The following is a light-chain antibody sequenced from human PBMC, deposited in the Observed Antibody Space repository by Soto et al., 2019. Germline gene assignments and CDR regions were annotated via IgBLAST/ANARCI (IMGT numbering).Light chain of an antibody. V-gene: IGKV3-15*01. CDR1: QGLGTN. J-gene: IGKJ4*01. CDR2: AAS. CDR3: QQYNHRPLS. Sequence: TVMTQSPATLSVSPGERATLSCRASQGLGTNLAWYQQRPGQAPRLLIYAASTRATGVPARFSGSGSETEFTLTITTLQSEDFAVYYCQQYNHRPLSFGVGTKVDVK.